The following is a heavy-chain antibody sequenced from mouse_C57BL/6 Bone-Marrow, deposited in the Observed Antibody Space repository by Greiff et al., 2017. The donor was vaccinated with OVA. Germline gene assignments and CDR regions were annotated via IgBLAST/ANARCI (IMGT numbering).Heavy chain of an antibody. Sequence: EVQRVESGPGLVKPGASVKISCKASGYSFTGYYMNWVKQSPEKSLEWIGEINPSTGGTTYNQKFKAKATLTVDKSSSTAYMQLKSLTSEDSAVYCCARGGRSPFAYWGQGTLVTVSA. V-gene: IGHV1-42*01. CDR3: ARGGRSPFAY. J-gene: IGHJ3*01. CDR2: INPSTGGT. D-gene: IGHD1-1*02. CDR1: GYSFTGYY.